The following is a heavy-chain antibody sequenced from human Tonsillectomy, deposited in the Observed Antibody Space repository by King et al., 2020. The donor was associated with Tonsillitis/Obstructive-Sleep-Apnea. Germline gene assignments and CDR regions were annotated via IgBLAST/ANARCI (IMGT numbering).Heavy chain of an antibody. CDR3: ARATYSYDSSAYLNWFDP. D-gene: IGHD3-22*01. V-gene: IGHV1-69*04. CDR2: IIPILGIA. J-gene: IGHJ5*02. Sequence: QLVQSGAEVKKPGSSVKVSCKASGGTFSSYAISWVRQAPGQGLEWMGRIIPILGIANYAQTFQGRVTITADKSTSTAYMELSSLSSEDTAVYYCARATYSYDSSAYLNWFDPWGQGTLVTVSS. CDR1: GGTFSSYA.